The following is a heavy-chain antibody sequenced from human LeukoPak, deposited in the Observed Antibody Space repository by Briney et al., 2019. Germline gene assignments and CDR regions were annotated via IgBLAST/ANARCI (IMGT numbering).Heavy chain of an antibody. Sequence: PGGSLRLSCAASGFTFSSDAMRWVRQAPGKGLEWVSAISSSGGSTYYPDSVRGRFIISRDSSKNTLYLQMNSLRAEDTAVYYCAKGGAQVGGQGTLVTVSS. CDR2: ISSSGGST. D-gene: IGHD1-26*01. V-gene: IGHV3-23*01. CDR1: GFTFSSDA. CDR3: AKGGAQV. J-gene: IGHJ4*02.